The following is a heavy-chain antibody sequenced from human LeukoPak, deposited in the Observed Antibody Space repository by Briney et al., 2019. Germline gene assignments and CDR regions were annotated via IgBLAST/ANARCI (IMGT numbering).Heavy chain of an antibody. V-gene: IGHV3-21*01. CDR3: AKDKSYAFDN. Sequence: PGGSLRLSCAASGFSFGSDSMSWTRQAPGKGLEWVSSISSSSTYIYHAVSVKGRFTISRDNAKNSLYLQMNSLRAEDTAVYYCAKDKSYAFDNWGQGTLVTVSS. CDR2: ISSSSTYI. J-gene: IGHJ4*02. D-gene: IGHD2-2*01. CDR1: GFSFGSDS.